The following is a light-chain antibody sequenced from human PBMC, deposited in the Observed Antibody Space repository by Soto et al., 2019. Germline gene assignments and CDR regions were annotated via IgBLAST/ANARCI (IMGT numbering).Light chain of an antibody. CDR1: SSDVGGYNY. CDR2: DVS. V-gene: IGLV2-14*01. Sequence: QSALTQPACVSGSPGQSSTISCTGTSSDVGGYNYVSWYQQHPGKAPKLMIYDVSNRPSGVSNRFSGSKSGNTASLTISGLQAEDEADYYCSSYTRSSTLYVFGTGTKVTVL. CDR3: SSYTRSSTLYV. J-gene: IGLJ1*01.